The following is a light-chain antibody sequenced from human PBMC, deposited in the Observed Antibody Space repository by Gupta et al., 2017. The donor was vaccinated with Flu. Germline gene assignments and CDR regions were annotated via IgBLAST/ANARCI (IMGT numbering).Light chain of an antibody. J-gene: IGKJ5*01. CDR2: DAV. CDR3: QHRRNWPSIT. Sequence: ERATLSCRASQSINSYLAWYQQKPGQAPRLLIYDAVARATGIPARFSGSGSGTDFTLTISSLEPEDFAFYYCQHRRNWPSITFGQGTRLEIK. CDR1: QSINSY. V-gene: IGKV3-11*01.